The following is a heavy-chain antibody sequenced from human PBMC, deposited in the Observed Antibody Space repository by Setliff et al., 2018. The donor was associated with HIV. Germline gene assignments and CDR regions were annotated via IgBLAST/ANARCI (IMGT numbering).Heavy chain of an antibody. CDR1: GGSINKYY. D-gene: IGHD1-26*01. CDR3: ARDSELGLNYHYGMDV. Sequence: PSETLSLTCTVSGGSINKYYWSWIRQSAGRGLEWIGRIYSTGNTNYNPSLKSRVTMSVDTSKNQFSLKLSSVTAADTAVYYCARDSELGLNYHYGMDVWGQGTTVTVSS. CDR2: IYSTGNT. J-gene: IGHJ6*02. V-gene: IGHV4-4*07.